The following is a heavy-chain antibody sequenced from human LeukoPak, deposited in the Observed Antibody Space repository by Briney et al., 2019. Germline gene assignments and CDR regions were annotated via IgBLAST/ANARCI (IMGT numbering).Heavy chain of an antibody. V-gene: IGHV4-34*01. Sequence: SETLSLTCAVYGGSFSGYYWSWIRQPPGKGLEWIGEINHSGSTNYNPSLKSRVTISVDTSKNQFSLKLSSVTAADTAVYYCARGRGRCYDILREPGAGGVTDYWGQGTLVTVSS. CDR1: GGSFSGYY. CDR3: ARGRGRCYDILREPGAGGVTDY. CDR2: INHSGST. J-gene: IGHJ4*02. D-gene: IGHD3-9*01.